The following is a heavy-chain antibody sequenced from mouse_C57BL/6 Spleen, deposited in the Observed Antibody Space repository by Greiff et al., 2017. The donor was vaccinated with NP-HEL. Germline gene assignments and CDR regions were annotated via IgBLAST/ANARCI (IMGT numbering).Heavy chain of an antibody. Sequence: EVQLQQSGPELVKPGASVKISCKASGYTFTDYYMNWVKQSHGKSLEWIGDINPNNGGTSYNQKFKGKATLTVDKSSSTAYMELRSLTSEDSAVYYCARHDDYDYAMDYWGQGTSVTVSS. CDR1: GYTFTDYY. J-gene: IGHJ4*01. CDR2: INPNNGGT. V-gene: IGHV1-26*01. D-gene: IGHD2-4*01. CDR3: ARHDDYDYAMDY.